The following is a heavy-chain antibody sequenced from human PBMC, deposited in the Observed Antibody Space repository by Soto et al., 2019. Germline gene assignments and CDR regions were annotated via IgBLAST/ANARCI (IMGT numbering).Heavy chain of an antibody. Sequence: GGSLRLSCAASGSTFSSYAMHWVRQAPGKGLEWVAVISYDGSNKYYADSVKGRFTISRDNSKNTLYLQMNSLRAEDTAVYYCARGSPRTGAFDIWGQGTMVTVSS. CDR2: ISYDGSNK. CDR3: ARGSPRTGAFDI. CDR1: GSTFSSYA. J-gene: IGHJ3*02. V-gene: IGHV3-30-3*01.